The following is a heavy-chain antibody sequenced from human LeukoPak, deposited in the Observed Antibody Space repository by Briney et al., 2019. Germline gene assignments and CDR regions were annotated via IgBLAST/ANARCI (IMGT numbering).Heavy chain of an antibody. CDR2: INHSGST. CDR1: GCSISSGGYY. J-gene: IGHJ6*02. V-gene: IGHV4-39*07. Sequence: SETLSLTCTVSGCSISSGGYYWSWLRQPPGKGLEWIGEINHSGSTNYNPSLKSRVTISVDTSKNQFSLKLSSVTAADTAVYYCARTLGYCSGGSCHPYYYYYGMDVWGQGTTVTVSS. CDR3: ARTLGYCSGGSCHPYYYYYGMDV. D-gene: IGHD2-15*01.